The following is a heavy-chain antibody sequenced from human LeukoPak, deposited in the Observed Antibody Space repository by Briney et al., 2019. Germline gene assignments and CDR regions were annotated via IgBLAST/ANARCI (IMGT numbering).Heavy chain of an antibody. J-gene: IGHJ3*02. D-gene: IGHD3-22*01. Sequence: GGSLRLSCAASGFTFSSYSMNWVRQAPGKGLEWVSYISSSSSTIYYADSVRGRFTISRDNAKNSLYLQMNSLRAEDTAVYYCTRDHHRRHYDSQARNTFDIWGQGTVVTVSS. CDR3: TRDHHRRHYDSQARNTFDI. CDR1: GFTFSSYS. V-gene: IGHV3-48*01. CDR2: ISSSSSTI.